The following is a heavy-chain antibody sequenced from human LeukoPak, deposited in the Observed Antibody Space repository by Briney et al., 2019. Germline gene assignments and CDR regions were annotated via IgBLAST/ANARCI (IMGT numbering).Heavy chain of an antibody. CDR3: ARSSDIRTSGWYGVDY. CDR2: IYPGDSDT. V-gene: IGHV5-51*01. D-gene: IGHD6-19*01. Sequence: GESLKISCKGSGYSFTSYWIGWVRQMPGKGLEWMGIIYPGDSDTRYSPSFQGQVTISVDKSISTAYLQWSSLKASDTAMYYCARSSDIRTSGWYGVDYWGQGTLVTVSS. CDR1: GYSFTSYW. J-gene: IGHJ4*02.